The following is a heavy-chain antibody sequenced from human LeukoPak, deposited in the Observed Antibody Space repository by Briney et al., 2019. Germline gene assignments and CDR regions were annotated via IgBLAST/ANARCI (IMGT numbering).Heavy chain of an antibody. Sequence: PSETLSLTCAVYGGSFSGYYWSWIRQPPGKGLEWIGEINHSGSTNYNPSLKSRVTITPDTSKNQFSLRLTSVTAADTAVYYCAREGTYGWYNWFDPWGQGTLVTVSS. CDR3: AREGTYGWYNWFDP. D-gene: IGHD6-19*01. V-gene: IGHV4-34*01. J-gene: IGHJ5*02. CDR1: GGSFSGYY. CDR2: INHSGST.